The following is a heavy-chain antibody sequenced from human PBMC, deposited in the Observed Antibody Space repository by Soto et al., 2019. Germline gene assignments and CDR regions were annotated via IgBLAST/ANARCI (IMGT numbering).Heavy chain of an antibody. CDR3: ARVGYGNSNYEDYYYMDV. J-gene: IGHJ6*03. V-gene: IGHV1-46*03. CDR2: INPSGGST. Sequence: ASVKVSCKASGYTFTSYFMHWVRQANGQGLEWMGIINPSGGSTSYAQKFQGRVTMTRDTSTSTVYMELSSLRSEDTAVYYCARVGYGNSNYEDYYYMDVWGKGTTVTVSS. D-gene: IGHD4-4*01. CDR1: GYTFTSYF.